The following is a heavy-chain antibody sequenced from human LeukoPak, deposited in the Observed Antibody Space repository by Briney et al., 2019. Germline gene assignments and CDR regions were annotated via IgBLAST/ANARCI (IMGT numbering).Heavy chain of an antibody. CDR1: GYTFTTQT. J-gene: IGHJ4*02. CDR2: ISGFDGDP. V-gene: IGHV1-18*01. D-gene: IGHD4-17*01. Sequence: AAVKVSCKASGYTFTTQTITWLRQAPGHGLEWMGWISGFDGDPDYAQKFQGRVTMTTDTSTNTAYMEVTSLRSDDTAVYYCARGYGATCDFEYWGQGTLVIVPS. CDR3: ARGYGATCDFEY.